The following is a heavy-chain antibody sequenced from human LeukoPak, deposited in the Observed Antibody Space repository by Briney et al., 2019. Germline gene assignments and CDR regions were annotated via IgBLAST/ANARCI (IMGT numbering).Heavy chain of an antibody. CDR3: ARDPGYSSSWYIDY. Sequence: SETLSLTCTVSGGSISSYYWSWIRQPAGKGLEWIGRIYTSGSTNYNPSLKSRVTVSVDTSKNQFSLKLSSVTAADTAVYYCARDPGYSSSWYIDYWGQGTLVTVSS. CDR2: IYTSGST. D-gene: IGHD6-13*01. V-gene: IGHV4-4*07. CDR1: GGSISSYY. J-gene: IGHJ4*02.